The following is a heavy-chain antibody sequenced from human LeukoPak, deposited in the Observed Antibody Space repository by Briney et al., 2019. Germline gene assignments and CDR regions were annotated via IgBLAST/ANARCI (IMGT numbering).Heavy chain of an antibody. V-gene: IGHV3-23*01. CDR3: AKGRGVVPPDMDV. CDR1: VFTFSNYA. Sequence: PGGSLRLSCAASVFTFSNYAMSWVRQAPGKGPEWVSTISGSAGSTYYADSVKGRFTISRDNSKNTLFLQMNSLRAEDTAVYYCAKGRGVVPPDMDVWGKGTTVTVSS. D-gene: IGHD2-2*01. J-gene: IGHJ6*03. CDR2: ISGSAGST.